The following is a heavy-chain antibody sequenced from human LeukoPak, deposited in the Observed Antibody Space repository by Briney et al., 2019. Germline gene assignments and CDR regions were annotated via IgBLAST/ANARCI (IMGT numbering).Heavy chain of an antibody. CDR1: GFTFSSFG. J-gene: IGHJ3*02. CDR3: ARQSSGWYNDAFEI. V-gene: IGHV3-21*04. Sequence: GGSLRLSCAASGFTFSSFGMTWVRQAPGKGLEWVSSIISSSGYIYYADSVRGRFTISRDNAKNSLYLQMNSLRVEDTAVYYCARQSSGWYNDAFEIWGQGTMVTVSS. D-gene: IGHD6-19*01. CDR2: IISSSGYI.